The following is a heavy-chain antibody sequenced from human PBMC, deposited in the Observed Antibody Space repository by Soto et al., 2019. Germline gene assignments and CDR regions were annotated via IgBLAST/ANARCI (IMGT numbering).Heavy chain of an antibody. CDR2: ISHVGSV. J-gene: IGHJ4*02. CDR3: ARSFGWYAIDC. CDR1: GVSISSSYF. D-gene: IGHD6-19*01. Sequence: QVLLQESGPGLVQPSGTLSLSCAVSGVSISSSYFWGWVRQSPGKGLEWFGDISHVGSVNYNPSLQSRFTISMDRSKNQFSLQLGSVTAADTAVYYCARSFGWYAIDCWGQGSLVIVSS. V-gene: IGHV4-4*02.